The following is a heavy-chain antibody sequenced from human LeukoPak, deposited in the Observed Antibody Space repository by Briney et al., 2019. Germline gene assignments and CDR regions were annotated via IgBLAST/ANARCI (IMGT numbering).Heavy chain of an antibody. V-gene: IGHV3-23*01. CDR2: ISGSCARI. CDR1: GCTFSNYA. J-gene: IGHJ4*02. CDR3: ARAPAGSYYSLDY. D-gene: IGHD1-26*01. Sequence: GGALRLSFASSGCTFSNYAMSWVRQAPGKGLEGVSTISGSCARIHYADSVKGRFTISRDNSKNTLYLQMNSLRGEDTAVYYCARAPAGSYYSLDYWGQGTLVTVSS.